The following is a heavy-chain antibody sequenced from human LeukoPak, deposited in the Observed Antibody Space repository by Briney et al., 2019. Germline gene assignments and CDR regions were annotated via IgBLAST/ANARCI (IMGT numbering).Heavy chain of an antibody. J-gene: IGHJ4*02. V-gene: IGHV4-59*12. CDR3: ASYSITMVRGVSHRRLDY. D-gene: IGHD3-10*01. Sequence: SETLSLTCTVSGGSIGSNYWTWIRQPPGKGLEYIGYIYYTGATNYNPSLKSRVTISVDTSKNQFSLKLSSVTAADTAVYYCASYSITMVRGVSHRRLDYWGQGTLVTVSS. CDR1: GGSIGSNY. CDR2: IYYTGAT.